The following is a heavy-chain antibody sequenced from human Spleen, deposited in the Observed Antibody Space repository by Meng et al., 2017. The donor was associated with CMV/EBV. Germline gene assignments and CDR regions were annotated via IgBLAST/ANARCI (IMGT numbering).Heavy chain of an antibody. CDR3: ARVGAAGLVY. CDR2: IYYSGST. D-gene: IGHD6-13*01. V-gene: IGHV4-59*12. Sequence: SETLSLTCTVSGGSISSYYWSWIRQPPGKGLEWIGYIYYSGSTSYNPSLKTRVTISVDTSKNQFSLKLRSVTAADTAVYYCARVGAAGLVYWGQGTLVTVS. CDR1: GGSISSYY. J-gene: IGHJ4*02.